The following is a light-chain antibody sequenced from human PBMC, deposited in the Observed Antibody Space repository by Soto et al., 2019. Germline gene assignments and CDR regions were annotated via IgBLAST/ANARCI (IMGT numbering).Light chain of an antibody. V-gene: IGLV1-51*01. J-gene: IGLJ1*01. CDR1: SSNIGGNS. CDR3: GSWDSSLSAYV. Sequence: QSVMTQPPSVSAAPGQKVTISCSGSSSNIGGNSVSWYQQLPGTATKLLIYADNKRPSGIPDRFAGSKSGTSATLGITGFQSGDEADYYCGSWDSSLSAYVFGTASKVTVL. CDR2: ADN.